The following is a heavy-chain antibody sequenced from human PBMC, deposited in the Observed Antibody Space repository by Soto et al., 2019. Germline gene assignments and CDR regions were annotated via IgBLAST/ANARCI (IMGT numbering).Heavy chain of an antibody. Sequence: SETLSLTCTVSGGSVSSGSYYWSWIRQPPGKGLEWIGYIYYSGSTNYNPSLKSRVTISLDTSKNQFSLKLSSVTAADTAVCYCARDTTLYDILTGDYVAWFDPWGQGTLVTVSS. CDR2: IYYSGST. J-gene: IGHJ5*02. CDR1: GGSVSSGSYY. CDR3: ARDTTLYDILTGDYVAWFDP. D-gene: IGHD3-9*01. V-gene: IGHV4-61*01.